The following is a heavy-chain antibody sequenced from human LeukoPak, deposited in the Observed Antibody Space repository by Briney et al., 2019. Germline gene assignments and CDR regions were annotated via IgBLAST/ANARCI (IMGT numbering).Heavy chain of an antibody. D-gene: IGHD3/OR15-3a*01. Sequence: SGKVSCKASGGTFSSDAISWGRQAPGEGAEWMGGIIPIFGTANYAQKFQGRVTITTDESTSTAYMELSSLRSEDTAVYYCARDQDYWFDPWGQGTLVTVSS. CDR2: IIPIFGTA. CDR3: ARDQDYWFDP. V-gene: IGHV1-69*05. J-gene: IGHJ5*02. CDR1: GGTFSSDA.